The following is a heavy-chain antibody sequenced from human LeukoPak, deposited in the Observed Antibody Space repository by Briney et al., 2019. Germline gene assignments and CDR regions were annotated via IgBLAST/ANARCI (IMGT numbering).Heavy chain of an antibody. CDR1: GGTFSSYA. D-gene: IGHD6-19*01. CDR2: IIPIFGTA. V-gene: IGHV1-69*13. Sequence: SVKVSCKASGGTFSSYAISWVRQAPGQGLEWMGGIIPIFGTANYAQKFQGRVTITADESTSTAYMELSSLRSEDTAVYYCAREGRIAVAGTHSFDYWGQGTLVTVSS. J-gene: IGHJ4*02. CDR3: AREGRIAVAGTHSFDY.